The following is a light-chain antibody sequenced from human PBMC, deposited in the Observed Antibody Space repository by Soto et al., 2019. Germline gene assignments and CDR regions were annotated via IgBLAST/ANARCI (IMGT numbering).Light chain of an antibody. CDR2: DAS. V-gene: IGKV3-20*01. CDR3: LQYRSSYT. Sequence: EIVLTQSPGTLSLSPGERATLSCRASQSVSSRYLAWYQQKPGQAPRLLIYDASYSAPGIPDRFSGSGSGTDFLLTLSSLEAEGFAVYYWLQYRSSYTFRRGHRLDIQ. J-gene: IGKJ3*01. CDR1: QSVSSRY.